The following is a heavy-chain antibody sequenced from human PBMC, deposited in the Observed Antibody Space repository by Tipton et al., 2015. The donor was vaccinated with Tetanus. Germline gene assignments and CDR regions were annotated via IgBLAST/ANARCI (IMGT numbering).Heavy chain of an antibody. CDR2: ISGYSGDT. J-gene: IGHJ4*02. Sequence: QSGAEVKRPGASVKVSCKTSGYTFISYGISWVRQAPGQGLEWMGWISGYSGDTNYAQRLQGRVTVTADTSTSTAYMELTNLRSDDTAVYYCARNWGGFDYWGQGTLVTVSS. V-gene: IGHV1-18*01. CDR1: GYTFISYG. CDR3: ARNWGGFDY. D-gene: IGHD7-27*01.